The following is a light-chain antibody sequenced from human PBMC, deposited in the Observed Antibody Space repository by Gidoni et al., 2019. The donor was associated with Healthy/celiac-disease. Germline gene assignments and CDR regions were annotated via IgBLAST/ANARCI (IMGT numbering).Light chain of an antibody. CDR2: KAS. J-gene: IGKJ1*01. Sequence: DIQMTQSPSTLSASVGDRVTITCRASTSISSWLAWYQQKPGKAPKLLIYKASSLESGVPSRFSGSGSGTEFTLTISSLQPDDFATYYCQRYNSYSPWTFGQGTKVEIK. V-gene: IGKV1-5*03. CDR3: QRYNSYSPWT. CDR1: TSISSW.